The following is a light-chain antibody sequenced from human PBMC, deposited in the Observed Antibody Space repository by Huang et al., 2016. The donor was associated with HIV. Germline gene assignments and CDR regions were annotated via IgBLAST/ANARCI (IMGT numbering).Light chain of an antibody. CDR1: QSINSN. CDR3: QQSFSTLWT. CDR2: DAT. J-gene: IGKJ1*01. Sequence: DIQMTQSPSSLSAFVGDRVTITCRASQSINSNLNWYQQKPGKDPNLLIYDATRLQTGVPSRFSGSGSGTHFTLTVNNLQPEDFATYYCQQSFSTLWTFGQGTKVEVK. V-gene: IGKV1-39*01.